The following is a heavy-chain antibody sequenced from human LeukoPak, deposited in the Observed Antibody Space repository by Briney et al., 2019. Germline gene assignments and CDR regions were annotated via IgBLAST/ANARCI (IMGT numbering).Heavy chain of an antibody. D-gene: IGHD1-26*01. CDR2: ISAYNGNA. CDR1: GYTFSCYG. J-gene: IGHJ4*02. CDR3: ARDKGKWEHLRYFDY. V-gene: IGHV1-18*01. Sequence: ASVKVSCKASGYTFSCYGISWVRQAPGQGREWMGWISAYNGNAKYAQKLQGRGTMTTDTSTSTAYMELRSLRSEDTAVYYCARDKGKWEHLRYFDYWGQGTLVTVSS.